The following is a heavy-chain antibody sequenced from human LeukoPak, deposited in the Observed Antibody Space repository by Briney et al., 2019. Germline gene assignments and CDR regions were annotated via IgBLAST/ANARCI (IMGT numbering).Heavy chain of an antibody. CDR2: INHSGST. CDR3: ARKEYSSSLFDY. CDR1: GGSFSGYY. Sequence: SETLSLTCAVYGGSFSGYYWSWIRQPPGKGLEWIGEINHSGSTNYNPSLKSRVTISVDTSKNQFSLKLSSVTAADTAVYYCARKEYSSSLFDYWGQGTLVTVSS. J-gene: IGHJ4*02. V-gene: IGHV4-34*01. D-gene: IGHD6-6*01.